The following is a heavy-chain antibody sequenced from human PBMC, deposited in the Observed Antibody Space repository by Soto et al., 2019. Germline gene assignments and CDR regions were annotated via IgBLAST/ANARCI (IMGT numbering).Heavy chain of an antibody. V-gene: IGHV4-30-2*01. CDR2: IYHSGST. CDR1: GGSISSGGYS. CDR3: AKDIYYFDY. Sequence: PSETLSLTCAVSGGSISSGGYSWSWIRQPPGKGLEWIGYIYHSGSTYYNPSLKSRVTISVDRSKNQFSLKLSSLTAADTAVYYCAKDIYYFDYWGQGTLVTVSS. J-gene: IGHJ4*02.